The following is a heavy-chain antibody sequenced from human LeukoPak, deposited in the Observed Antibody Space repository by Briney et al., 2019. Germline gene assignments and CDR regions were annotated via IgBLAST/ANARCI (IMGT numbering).Heavy chain of an antibody. CDR1: GDSVRSNNYY. CDR3: QSRFLEWLLDY. D-gene: IGHD3-3*01. Sequence: SETLSLTCTVSGDSVRSNNYYWGWIRQPPGKGLEWIGSIYDTGSTFYNPSLKSRVIISVDTSKNQFSLKLSSVTAADTAVYYCQSRFLEWLLDYWGQGTLVTVSS. CDR2: IYDTGST. J-gene: IGHJ4*02. V-gene: IGHV4-39*01.